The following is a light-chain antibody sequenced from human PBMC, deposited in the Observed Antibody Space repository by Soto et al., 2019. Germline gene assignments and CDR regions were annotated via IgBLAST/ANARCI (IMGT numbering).Light chain of an antibody. CDR3: LQSYRTPLT. CDR1: QSINNY. J-gene: IGKJ4*01. V-gene: IGKV1-39*01. CDR2: GAS. Sequence: DIQMTQSPSSLFASVGDRVTITCRASQSINNYLSWYQQKPGKAPNLLIFGASTLQSGVPSRFSGSGSGTDFTLTISSLQPEDFATYYCLQSYRTPLTFGGGTKVDIK.